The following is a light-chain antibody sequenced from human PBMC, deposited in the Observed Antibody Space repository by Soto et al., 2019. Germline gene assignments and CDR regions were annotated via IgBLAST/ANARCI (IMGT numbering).Light chain of an antibody. Sequence: QSVLTQPPSASGSPGQSVTISCTGTSSDVGGYNYVSWYQQHPGKAPKLMIYEVSKRPSGGPDRFSGSKSGNTASLTVSGLKAEDEADYYCSSYAGSNNLVFGGGTKLTVL. CDR2: EVS. V-gene: IGLV2-8*01. CDR1: SSDVGGYNY. CDR3: SSYAGSNNLV. J-gene: IGLJ2*01.